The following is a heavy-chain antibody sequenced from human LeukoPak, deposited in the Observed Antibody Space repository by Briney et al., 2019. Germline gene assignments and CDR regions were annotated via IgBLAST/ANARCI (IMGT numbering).Heavy chain of an antibody. CDR3: ARVTVVASPFDY. Sequence: ASVKVSCKASGYTFTSYGISWVRQAPGQGLEWMGWISAYNGNTNYAQKLQGRVTMSTDTSTSTAYMELRSLRSDDTAVYYCARVTVVASPFDYWGQGTLVTVSS. D-gene: IGHD2-15*01. CDR1: GYTFTSYG. V-gene: IGHV1-18*01. J-gene: IGHJ4*02. CDR2: ISAYNGNT.